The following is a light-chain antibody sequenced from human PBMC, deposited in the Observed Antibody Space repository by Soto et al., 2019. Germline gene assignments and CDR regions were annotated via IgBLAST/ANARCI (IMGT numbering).Light chain of an antibody. J-gene: IGLJ1*01. CDR3: SSYTSSSTYV. CDR1: SSDIGTYKY. V-gene: IGLV2-14*01. Sequence: QSALTQPASVSGSPGQSITISCTGTSSDIGTYKYVSWYQHRPGKAPKLMIYEVSNRPSGVSNRFSGSKSGNTASLTISGLQTEDEADYYCSSYTSSSTYVFGTPTKLTVL. CDR2: EVS.